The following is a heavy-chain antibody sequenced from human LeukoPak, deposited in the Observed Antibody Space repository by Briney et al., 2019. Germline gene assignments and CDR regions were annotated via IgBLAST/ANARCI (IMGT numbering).Heavy chain of an antibody. CDR1: GGSISGYY. J-gene: IGHJ6*03. Sequence: SETLSLTCTVSGGSISGYYWSWIRQPPGKGLEWIGYIYTSGSTNYNPSLKSRVTISVDTSKNQFSLKLSSVTAADTAVYYCARLENMGNSYYYMDVWGKGTTVAVSS. V-gene: IGHV4-4*09. D-gene: IGHD1-26*01. CDR3: ARLENMGNSYYYMDV. CDR2: IYTSGST.